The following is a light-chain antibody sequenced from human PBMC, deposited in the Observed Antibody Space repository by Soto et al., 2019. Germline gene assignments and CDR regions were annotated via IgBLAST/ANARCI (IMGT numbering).Light chain of an antibody. V-gene: IGKV1-39*01. Sequence: DIQMTQSPSFLSASVGDRVTITCRASQRIDNFLNWYQQKPGKAPKLLIYGASSLQSGVPSRFSGSGSGTDFILTITSLQPEDSATYHCQQRYKTSLSSFGQGTKVEIK. CDR3: QQRYKTSLSS. J-gene: IGKJ2*01. CDR2: GAS. CDR1: QRIDNF.